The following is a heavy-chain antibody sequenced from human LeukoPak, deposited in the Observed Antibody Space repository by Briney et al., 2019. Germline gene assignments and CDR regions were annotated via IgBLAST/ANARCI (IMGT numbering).Heavy chain of an antibody. CDR3: ARDLYDSRNDY. CDR1: GYTFTSYY. D-gene: IGHD3-22*01. J-gene: IGHJ4*02. Sequence: ASVKVSCKASGYTFTSYYMHWVRQAPGQGLEWMGIISPSGGSTSYAQKFQGRVTMTRDMSTSTAYMELSRLGSDDTAVYYCARDLYDSRNDYWGQGTLVTVSS. V-gene: IGHV1-46*01. CDR2: ISPSGGST.